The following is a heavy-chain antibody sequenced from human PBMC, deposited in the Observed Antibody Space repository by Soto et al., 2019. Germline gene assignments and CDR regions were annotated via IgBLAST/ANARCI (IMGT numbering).Heavy chain of an antibody. D-gene: IGHD2-2*01. V-gene: IGHV1-69*12. CDR1: GGTFSSSA. CDR3: ARYKVDCISTSGYLDFDY. J-gene: IGHJ4*02. CDR2: IIPIFGIA. Sequence: QVQLVQSGAEVKKPGSSVKVSCKASGGTFSSSAISWVRQAPGQGLEWMGGIIPIFGIASYAQKFQGRVTITADESTSTAYMELSSLRSEDTAVYYCARYKVDCISTSGYLDFDYWGQGTLVTVSS.